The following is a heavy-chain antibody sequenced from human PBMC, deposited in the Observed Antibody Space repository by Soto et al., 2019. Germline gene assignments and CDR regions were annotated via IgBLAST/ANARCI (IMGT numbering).Heavy chain of an antibody. CDR1: GFPFSSYG. CDR3: ASSIN. V-gene: IGHV3-33*03. Sequence: PGGSLRLSCAASGFPFSSYGMHWVRQAPGKGLGWVGVIWYDGSNKDYAESVKGRFTISRDNSENMLYLQMNSLRADDTAVYYCASSINWGQGTLVTVSS. J-gene: IGHJ4*02. CDR2: IWYDGSNK.